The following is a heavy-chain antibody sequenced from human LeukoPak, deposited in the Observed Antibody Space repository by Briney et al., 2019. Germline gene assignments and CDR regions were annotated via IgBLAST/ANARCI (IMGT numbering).Heavy chain of an antibody. CDR1: GFTFSSYA. CDR3: ARDREVQLELGEYFDY. V-gene: IGHV3-30*04. D-gene: IGHD1-1*01. J-gene: IGHJ4*02. Sequence: GGSLRLSCAASGFTFSSYAMRWVRQAPGKGLEWVAVISYDGSNKYYADSVKGRLTISRDNSKNPLYLQMNSLRAEDTALYYCARDREVQLELGEYFDYWGQGTLVTVSS. CDR2: ISYDGSNK.